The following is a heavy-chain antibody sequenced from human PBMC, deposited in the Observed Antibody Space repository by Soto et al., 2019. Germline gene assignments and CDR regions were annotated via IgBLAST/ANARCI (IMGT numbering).Heavy chain of an antibody. Sequence: EVQLVESGGGLVQPGGSLRLSCAASGFTFSSYWMHWVRQAPGKGLVWVSRINSDGSSTSYADSVKGPFTISRDNAKNTLYLQMNSLRAEDTAVYYCARGGFTVNDYYYYGMDVWGQGTTVTVSS. D-gene: IGHD4-17*01. CDR3: ARGGFTVNDYYYYGMDV. CDR1: GFTFSSYW. CDR2: INSDGSST. V-gene: IGHV3-74*01. J-gene: IGHJ6*02.